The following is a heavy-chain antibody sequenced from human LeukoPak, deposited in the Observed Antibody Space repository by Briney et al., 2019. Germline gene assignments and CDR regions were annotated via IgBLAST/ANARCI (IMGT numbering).Heavy chain of an antibody. Sequence: SVKVSCKASGGTFSSYAISWVRQAPGQGLEWMGRIIPIFGTANYAQKFQGRVTITADKPTSTAYMELSSLRSEDTAVYYCARDSKGSSSSSQEFFDYWGQGTLVTVSS. CDR3: ARDSKGSSSSSQEFFDY. V-gene: IGHV1-69*06. J-gene: IGHJ4*02. CDR2: IIPIFGTA. CDR1: GGTFSSYA. D-gene: IGHD6-6*01.